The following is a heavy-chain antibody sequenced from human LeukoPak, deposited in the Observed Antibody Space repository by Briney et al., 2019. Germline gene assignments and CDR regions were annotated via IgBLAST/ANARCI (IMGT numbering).Heavy chain of an antibody. CDR3: ARGSRGTYPLNWFDP. D-gene: IGHD1-26*01. CDR2: IYYSGTT. Sequence: SETLSLTCAVYGGSFSGYYWSWIRQPPGKGLEWIGNIYYSGTTYYNPSLKSRVTISVDTSKNQFSLKLRSVTAADTAVYFCARGSRGTYPLNWFDPWGQGTLVTVSS. J-gene: IGHJ5*02. CDR1: GGSFSGYY. V-gene: IGHV4-34*01.